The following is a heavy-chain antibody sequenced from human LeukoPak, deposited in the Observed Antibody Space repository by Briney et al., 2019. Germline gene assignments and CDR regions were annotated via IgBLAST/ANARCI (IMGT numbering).Heavy chain of an antibody. D-gene: IGHD1-26*01. CDR3: ARGPLGKEWFDP. Sequence: SETLSLTCTVSGASISSNYWTWIRQPPGKGLEWIGYIYYSGSTKYNPSLKSRVTMSVDTSKNQLSLKLTSVTAADTAVYYCARGPLGKEWFDPWGQGTLVTVSS. CDR2: IYYSGST. V-gene: IGHV4-59*01. CDR1: GASISSNY. J-gene: IGHJ5*02.